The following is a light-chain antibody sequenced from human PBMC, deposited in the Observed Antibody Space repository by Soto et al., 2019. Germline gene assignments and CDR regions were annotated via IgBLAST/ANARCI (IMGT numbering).Light chain of an antibody. CDR3: QQSYNSPPT. V-gene: IGKV1-39*01. CDR1: ESIRTY. J-gene: IGKJ1*01. CDR2: AAS. Sequence: DIQMTQSPSSLSASVGDRVTITCRASESIRTYLNWYQQKPGRAPKLLIYAASTLQSGVPSRFSGSGSGTDFSFTISSLQPEDFATYFCQQSYNSPPTFGLGTKVEI.